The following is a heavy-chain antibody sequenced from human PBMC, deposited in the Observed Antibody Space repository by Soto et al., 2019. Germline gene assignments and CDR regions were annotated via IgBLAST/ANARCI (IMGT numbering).Heavy chain of an antibody. Sequence: QVQLVQSGAEVKKPGSSVKVSCKASGGTFSSYAISWVRQAPGQGLEWMGGIFPILGTAKYAQKFHGRVTLTADESTSTAYKELSSLRSEDTAVYYCARVEGSSTSCRDALDICGQGTMVTVSS. D-gene: IGHD2-2*01. CDR3: ARVEGSSTSCRDALDI. J-gene: IGHJ3*02. CDR1: GGTFSSYA. CDR2: IFPILGTA. V-gene: IGHV1-69*01.